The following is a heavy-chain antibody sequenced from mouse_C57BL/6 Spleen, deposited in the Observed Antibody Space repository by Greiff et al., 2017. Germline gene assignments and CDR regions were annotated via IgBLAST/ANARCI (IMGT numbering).Heavy chain of an antibody. CDR2: ISSGGSYT. V-gene: IGHV5-6*01. D-gene: IGHD4-1*01. CDR3: ASWGLAY. Sequence: EVKLMESGGDLVKPGGSLKLSCAASGFTFSSYGLSWVRQTPDKRLEWVATISSGGSYTYSPDSVKGRFTIARDNAKNTLYLQMSSRKYEDTAMYYCASWGLAYWGQGTLVTVSA. CDR1: GFTFSSYG. J-gene: IGHJ3*01.